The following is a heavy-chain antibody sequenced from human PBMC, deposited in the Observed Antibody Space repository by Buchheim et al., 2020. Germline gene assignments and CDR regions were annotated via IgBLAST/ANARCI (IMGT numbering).Heavy chain of an antibody. J-gene: IGHJ4*02. CDR2: LSHDGVNP. D-gene: IGHD1/OR15-1a*01. V-gene: IGHV3-74*02. CDR1: GFTFSSYV. CDR3: ASDLNWDIFDH. Sequence: EVQLVESGGGLVQPGGSLRLSCAASGFTFSSYVMHWVRQVPGKGLEWVSRLSHDGVNPSYADSVKGRFTISRDNAKHTLYLQMNSLRAEDTAVYYCASDLNWDIFDHWGQGTL.